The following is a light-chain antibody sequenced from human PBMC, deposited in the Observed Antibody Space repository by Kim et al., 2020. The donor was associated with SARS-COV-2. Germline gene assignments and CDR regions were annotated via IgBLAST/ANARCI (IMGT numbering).Light chain of an antibody. J-gene: IGKJ1*01. CDR1: QSVSSSF. CDR2: GAS. V-gene: IGKV3-20*01. Sequence: EIVLTQSPATLSLSPGERATLSCRAGQSVSSSFLAWYQQKPGQAPRLLIYGASNRATGIPDRFSGSGSGTDFTLTINRLEPEDFAVYYCQQFGSSAGISAWTFGQGTKVEIK. CDR3: QQFGSSAGISAWT.